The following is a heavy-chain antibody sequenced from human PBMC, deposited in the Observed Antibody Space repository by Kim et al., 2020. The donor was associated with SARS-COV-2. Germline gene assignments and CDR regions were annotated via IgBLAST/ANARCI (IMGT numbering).Heavy chain of an antibody. D-gene: IGHD3-22*01. V-gene: IGHV3-33*06. Sequence: YADSVKGRFTIARDNSKNTLYLQMNSLRAEDTAVYYCAKQGPDRLFYFDYWGQGTLVTVSS. J-gene: IGHJ4*02. CDR3: AKQGPDRLFYFDY.